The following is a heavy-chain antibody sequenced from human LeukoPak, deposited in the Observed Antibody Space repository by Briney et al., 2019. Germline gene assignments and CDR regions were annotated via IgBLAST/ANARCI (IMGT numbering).Heavy chain of an antibody. CDR2: IYYSGST. CDR1: GGSISSYY. V-gene: IGHV4-59*01. CDR3: ARVVADYVWGSYRRNWFDP. D-gene: IGHD3-16*02. Sequence: SETLSLTCTVSGGSISSYYWSWIRQPPGKGLEWIGYIYYSGSTNYNPSLKSRVTISVDTSKNQFSLELSSVTAADTAVYYCARVVADYVWGSYRRNWFDPWGQGTLVTVSS. J-gene: IGHJ5*02.